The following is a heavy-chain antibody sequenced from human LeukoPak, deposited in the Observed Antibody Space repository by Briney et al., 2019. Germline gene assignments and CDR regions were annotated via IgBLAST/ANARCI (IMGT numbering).Heavy chain of an antibody. CDR2: IYYSGST. J-gene: IGHJ5*02. CDR3: ARVRGNWGQAWFDP. Sequence: PSETLSLTCTVSGGSISSSSYYWGWIRQPPGKGLEWIGSIYYSGSTYYNPSLKSRVTISVDTSKNQFSLKLSSVTAADTAVYYCARVRGNWGQAWFDPWGQGTLVTVSS. V-gene: IGHV4-39*07. CDR1: GGSISSSSYY. D-gene: IGHD7-27*01.